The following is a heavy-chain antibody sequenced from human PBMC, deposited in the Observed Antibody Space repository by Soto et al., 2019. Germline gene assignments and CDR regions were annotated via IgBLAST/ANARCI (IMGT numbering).Heavy chain of an antibody. CDR3: ARDHLGGYADY. V-gene: IGHV4-31*03. CDR1: GGSISSCGDY. CDR2: IYYSGSN. D-gene: IGHD5-12*01. Sequence: QVQLQESGPGLVKPSQTLSLTCTVSGGSISSCGDYWSWIRQHPGKGLEWIGYIYYSGSNYYNPALKSRVTIVVDTAKKQFSLKLSSVTAADKAVYYCARDHLGGYADYWGQGTLVTVSS. J-gene: IGHJ4*02.